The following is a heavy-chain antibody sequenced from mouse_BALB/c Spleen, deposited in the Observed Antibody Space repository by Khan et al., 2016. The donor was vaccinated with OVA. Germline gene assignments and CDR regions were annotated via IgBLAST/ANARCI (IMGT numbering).Heavy chain of an antibody. CDR3: GRFFSHLSGSGWFTY. D-gene: IGHD1-1*01. CDR1: GFNIKDTY. CDR2: IDPANGDT. V-gene: IGHV14-3*02. J-gene: IGHJ3*01. Sequence: EVQLQESGAELAKPGASVKLSCTASGFNIKDTYIHWGKQRPEQGLEWSGRIDPANGDTKCDPQFQGKAPIKADTSSNTTYLQLSSLTSEDNAVYYCGRFFSHLSGSGWFTYWGQGTLVTVSA.